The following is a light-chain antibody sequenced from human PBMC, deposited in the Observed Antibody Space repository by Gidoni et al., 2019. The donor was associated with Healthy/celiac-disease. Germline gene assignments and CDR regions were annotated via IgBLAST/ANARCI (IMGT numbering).Light chain of an antibody. Sequence: EIVITHSPATLSVSPGERATLTCRASQSVSSDLAWYQQKPGQAPRLLIYGASTRATGIPARFSGSGSGTEFTLTISSLQSEDFAVYYCQQYNNWLRTFGQGTKVEIK. CDR3: QQYNNWLRT. J-gene: IGKJ1*01. V-gene: IGKV3-15*01. CDR1: QSVSSD. CDR2: GAS.